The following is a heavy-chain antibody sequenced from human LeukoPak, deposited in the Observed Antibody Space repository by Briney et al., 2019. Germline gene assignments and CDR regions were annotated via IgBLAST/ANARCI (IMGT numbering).Heavy chain of an antibody. CDR3: ARDSDAFDI. CDR1: GFTFSSYA. Sequence: GGSLRLSCAASGFTFSSYAMHWVRQAPGKGLEWVAVISYHGSNKYYADSVKGRFSISRDNSKNTLYLQMNSLRAEDTAVYYCARDSDAFDIWGQGTMVTVSS. V-gene: IGHV3-30-3*01. J-gene: IGHJ3*02. CDR2: ISYHGSNK.